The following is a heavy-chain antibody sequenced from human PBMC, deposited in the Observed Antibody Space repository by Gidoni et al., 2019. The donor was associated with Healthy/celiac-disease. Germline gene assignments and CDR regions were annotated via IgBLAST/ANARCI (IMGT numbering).Heavy chain of an antibody. CDR1: GYSISSGYY. Sequence: QVQLQESGPGLVKLSETLSLTCTVSGYSISSGYYWGWIRQPPGKGLEWIGSIYHSGSTYYNPSLKSRVTISVDTSKNQFSLKLSSVTAADTAVYYCAREGGYESKPFDPWGQGTLVTVSS. V-gene: IGHV4-38-2*02. CDR3: AREGGYESKPFDP. D-gene: IGHD5-12*01. CDR2: IYHSGST. J-gene: IGHJ5*02.